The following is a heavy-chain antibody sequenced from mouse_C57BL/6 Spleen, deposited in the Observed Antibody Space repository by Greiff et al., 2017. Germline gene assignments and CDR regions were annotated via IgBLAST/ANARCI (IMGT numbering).Heavy chain of an antibody. CDR1: GFSLTSYG. V-gene: IGHV2-5*01. J-gene: IGHJ3*01. CDR3: AKPYGNYEGFAY. CDR2: IRRGGST. Sequence: QVQLKESGPGLVQPSQSLSITCTVSGFSLTSYGVHWVRQSPGKGLEWLGVIRRGGSTGYNAAFMSRLSITKDNSKSQVFFKMNSLQADDAAIYYCAKPYGNYEGFAYWGQGTLVTVSA. D-gene: IGHD2-1*01.